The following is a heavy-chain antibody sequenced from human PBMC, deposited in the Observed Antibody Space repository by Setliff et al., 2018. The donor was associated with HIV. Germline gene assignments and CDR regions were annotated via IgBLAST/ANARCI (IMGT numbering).Heavy chain of an antibody. J-gene: IGHJ1*01. V-gene: IGHV3-23*01. D-gene: IGHD6-13*01. Sequence: PGGSLRLSCAASGFTFSHYAMTWVRQAPGKGLEWVSAISGSGDSTYYADSVKGRFTISRDNSKNTLYLQMNSLRAEDTALYYCAKLTRYDSTWYDAEYCQQWGQGTLVTVSS. CDR1: GFTFSHYA. CDR2: ISGSGDST. CDR3: AKLTRYDSTWYDAEYCQQ.